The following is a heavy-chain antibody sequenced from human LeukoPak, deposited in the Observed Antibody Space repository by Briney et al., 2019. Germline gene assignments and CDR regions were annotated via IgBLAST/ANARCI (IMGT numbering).Heavy chain of an antibody. J-gene: IGHJ4*02. CDR2: INHSGST. V-gene: IGHV4-34*01. Sequence: SSETLSLTCAVYGGSFSGYYWSWIRQPPGKGLERIGEINHSGSTNYNPSLKRRVTISVDTSKYQCSLKLSSVTAADTAVYYCARRSIAAAGAGTYDYWGQGTLVTVSS. CDR1: GGSFSGYY. CDR3: ARRSIAAAGAGTYDY. D-gene: IGHD6-13*01.